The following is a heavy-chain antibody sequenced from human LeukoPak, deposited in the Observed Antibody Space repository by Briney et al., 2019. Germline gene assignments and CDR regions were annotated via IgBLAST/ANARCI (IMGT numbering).Heavy chain of an antibody. V-gene: IGHV1-69*04. D-gene: IGHD3-10*01. CDR2: LIPILGIA. J-gene: IGHJ3*02. CDR1: GGTYSSYA. CDR3: ARGTLWFGAPGVAFDI. Sequence: GASVKVSCKASGGTYSSYAISWVRQAPGQGLEWMGRLIPILGIANYAQKFQGRVTITADKSTSTAYMELSSLRSEDTAVYYCARGTLWFGAPGVAFDIWGQGTMVTVSS.